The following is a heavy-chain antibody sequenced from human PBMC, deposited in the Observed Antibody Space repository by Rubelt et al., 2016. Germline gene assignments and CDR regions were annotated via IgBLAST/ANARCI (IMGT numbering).Heavy chain of an antibody. V-gene: IGHV4-39*01. D-gene: IGHD3-16*01. J-gene: IGHJ6*04. CDR2: CYLSGST. Sequence: QLQLQESGPGLVKPSETLSLTCTVSGGSISSSSYYWGWIRKPPGKGLEWIGSCYLSGSTYDNPALSGRVAYVVETSKSQCFWKVRSVTAEGTAVYYCARQGGELDVGGKGTTVTVSS. CDR1: GGSISSSSYY. CDR3: ARQGGELDV.